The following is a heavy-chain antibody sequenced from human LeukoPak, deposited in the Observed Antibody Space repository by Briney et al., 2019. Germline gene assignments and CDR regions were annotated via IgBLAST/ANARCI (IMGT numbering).Heavy chain of an antibody. D-gene: IGHD6-19*01. V-gene: IGHV3-9*01. J-gene: IGHJ4*02. Sequence: GRSLRLSCAVSGFTFDHYAMRWVRQAPGKGLQWVASISWNSGTIAYGDSVKGRFTISRDNAKNSLCLQMHSLRSDDTAVYYCAKDPSGVAVYYFQFWGQGTLVTVSS. CDR1: GFTFDHYA. CDR3: AKDPSGVAVYYFQF. CDR2: ISWNSGTI.